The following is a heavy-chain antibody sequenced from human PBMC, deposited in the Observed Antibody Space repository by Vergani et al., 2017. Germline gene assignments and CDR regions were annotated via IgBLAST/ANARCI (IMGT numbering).Heavy chain of an antibody. Sequence: QVQLQESGPGLVKPSETLSLTCTVSGGSISSYYWSCIRQPPGPGLQWIGYIDYSGGPNYNPSLKSRVTISVDTAKTQFSLKLSSVTAADTAVYYCARDSWSDSSSWYSSYGAFDIWGQGTMVTVSS. V-gene: IGHV4-59*01. CDR2: IDYSGGP. J-gene: IGHJ3*02. CDR1: GGSISSYY. D-gene: IGHD6-13*01. CDR3: ARDSWSDSSSWYSSYGAFDI.